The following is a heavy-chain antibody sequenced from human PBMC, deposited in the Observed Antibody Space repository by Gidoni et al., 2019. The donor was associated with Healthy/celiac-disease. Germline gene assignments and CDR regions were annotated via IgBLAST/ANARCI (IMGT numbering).Heavy chain of an antibody. Sequence: QVQLQESGPGLVKPSETLSLTCTVSGGSISSYYWSWIRQPPVKGLEWIGYIYYSGSTNYNPSLKSRVTISVDTSKNQFSLKLSSVTAADTAVYYCARSLRATPFDYWGQGTLVTVSS. CDR1: GGSISSYY. CDR3: ARSLRATPFDY. V-gene: IGHV4-59*01. CDR2: IYYSGST. J-gene: IGHJ4*02. D-gene: IGHD1-26*01.